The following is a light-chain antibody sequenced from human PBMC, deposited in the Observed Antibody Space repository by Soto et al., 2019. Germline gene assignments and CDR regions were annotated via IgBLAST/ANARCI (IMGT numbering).Light chain of an antibody. Sequence: QSALTQPASVSGSPGQSITISCTGTGSDIGIYNYVSWYQQHPGKAPKLMICEVSNRPSGVSSRFSGSKSGNTASLTISGLRAEDEADYYCTSFTTTNIWVFGGGTKLTVL. CDR2: EVS. CDR3: TSFTTTNIWV. V-gene: IGLV2-14*01. J-gene: IGLJ3*02. CDR1: GSDIGIYNY.